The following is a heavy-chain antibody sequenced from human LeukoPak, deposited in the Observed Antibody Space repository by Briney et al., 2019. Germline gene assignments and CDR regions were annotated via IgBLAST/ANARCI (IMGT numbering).Heavy chain of an antibody. V-gene: IGHV3-43*02. CDR1: GFTFDDYA. Sequence: GGSLRLSCAASGFTFDDYAMHWVRQAPGKGLEWVSLISGDGGRTFYADSVKGRFTISRDNSKNSLYLQMNSLRTEDTALYYCAKDSLKYYGSGSYSGIDYWGQGSLVTASS. CDR3: AKDSLKYYGSGSYSGIDY. CDR2: ISGDGGRT. D-gene: IGHD3-10*01. J-gene: IGHJ4*02.